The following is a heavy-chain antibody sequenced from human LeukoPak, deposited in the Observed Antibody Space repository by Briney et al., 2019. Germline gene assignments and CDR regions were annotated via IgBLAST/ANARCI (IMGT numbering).Heavy chain of an antibody. CDR1: GGSFSSHY. D-gene: IGHD4-17*01. CDR2: ISYIGST. J-gene: IGHJ3*02. V-gene: IGHV4-59*11. Sequence: SETLSLTCSVSGGSFSSHYWSWIRQPPGKGLEWIGYISYIGSTNYNPSLKSRVTISVDTSKNQFSLKLSSVTAADTAVYYCARDPTTVTKGLDIWGQGTMVTVSS. CDR3: ARDPTTVTKGLDI.